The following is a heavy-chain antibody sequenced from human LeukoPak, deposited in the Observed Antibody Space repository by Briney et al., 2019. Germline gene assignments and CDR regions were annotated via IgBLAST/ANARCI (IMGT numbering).Heavy chain of an antibody. CDR3: ARDSGDYYDGSGYPFDY. J-gene: IGHJ4*02. Sequence: GGSLRLSCAASGFTFSSYSMNWVRQAPGKGLEWVSSISSSSSYIYYADSVKGRFTISRDNAKNSLYLQMNSLRAEDTAVYYCARDSGDYYDGSGYPFDYWGQGTLVTVSS. CDR2: ISSSSSYI. CDR1: GFTFSSYS. D-gene: IGHD3-22*01. V-gene: IGHV3-21*01.